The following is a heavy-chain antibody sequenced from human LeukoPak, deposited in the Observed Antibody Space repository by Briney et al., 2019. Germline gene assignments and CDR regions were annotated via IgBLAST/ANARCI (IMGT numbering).Heavy chain of an antibody. CDR3: AREFGIAAAGTTFDAFDI. CDR2: ISSSGSTI. D-gene: IGHD6-13*01. J-gene: IGHJ3*02. V-gene: IGHV3-11*04. CDR1: GFTFSDYY. Sequence: GGSLRLSCAASGFTFSDYYMSWIRQAPGKGLEWVSYISSSGSTIYYADSVKGRFTISRDNAKNSLYLQMNSLRAEDTAVYYCAREFGIAAAGTTFDAFDIWGQGTMVTVSS.